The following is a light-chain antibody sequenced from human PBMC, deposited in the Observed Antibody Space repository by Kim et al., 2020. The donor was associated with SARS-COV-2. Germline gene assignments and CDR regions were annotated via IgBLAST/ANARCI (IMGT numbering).Light chain of an antibody. CDR3: LQLNTFPLA. CDR2: AAS. Sequence: DIQLTQSPSFLSASVGDRVTITCRASQGISGYLAWYQQKPGKAPKLLIYAASALQSGVPSRLSGSGSGTEFTLTISSLQPEDFATYYCLQLNTFPLAFGGGTKVDIK. J-gene: IGKJ4*01. V-gene: IGKV1-9*01. CDR1: QGISGY.